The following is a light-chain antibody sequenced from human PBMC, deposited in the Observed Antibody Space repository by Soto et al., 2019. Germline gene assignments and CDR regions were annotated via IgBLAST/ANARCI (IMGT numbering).Light chain of an antibody. V-gene: IGLV2-14*01. CDR3: SSYTSVTTFVV. CDR2: EVT. CDR1: SSDIGRYNF. J-gene: IGLJ1*01. Sequence: QSALTQPASVSGSPGQSITISCTGTSSDIGRYNFVSWYQQHPGKAPKLLDYEVTNRPSGVSNRFSGSKSGNTASLTIFGLQTEDEADYYCSSYTSVTTFVVFGTGTKLTVL.